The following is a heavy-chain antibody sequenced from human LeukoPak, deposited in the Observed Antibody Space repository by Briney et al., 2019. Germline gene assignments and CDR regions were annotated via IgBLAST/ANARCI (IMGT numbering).Heavy chain of an antibody. Sequence: GASVNVSCNASGYTFTSYGITWVRQAPGQGIEWMGLISAYNGNTNYAQKLQGRVTMTTDTSTSTAYMELRSLRSDDTAVYYCARVDRVLACDYWGQGTLVTVSS. J-gene: IGHJ4*02. CDR2: ISAYNGNT. D-gene: IGHD2-8*01. V-gene: IGHV1-18*01. CDR1: GYTFTSYG. CDR3: ARVDRVLACDY.